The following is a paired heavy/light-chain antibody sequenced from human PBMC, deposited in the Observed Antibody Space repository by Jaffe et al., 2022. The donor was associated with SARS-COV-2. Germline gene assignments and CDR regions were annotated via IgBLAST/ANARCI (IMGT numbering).Light chain of an antibody. CDR2: GNS. J-gene: IGLJ3*02. V-gene: IGLV1-40*01. Sequence: QSVLTQPPSVSGAPGQRVTISCTGSSSNIGAGYDVHWYQQLPGTAPKLLIYGNSNRPSGVPDRFSGSKSGTSASLAISGLQAEDEADYYCQSYDSSLSGEVFGGGTKLTVL. CDR3: QSYDSSLSGEV. CDR1: SSNIGAGYD.
Heavy chain of an antibody. Sequence: QVQLVESGGGLVKPGGSLRLSCAASGFTFSDYYMSWIRQAPGKGLEWVSYISSSGSTIYYADSVKGRFTISRDNAKNSLYLQMNSLRAEDTAVYYCASRANGWFDPWGQGTLVTVSS. CDR2: ISSSGSTI. J-gene: IGHJ5*02. D-gene: IGHD1-1*01. CDR3: ASRANGWFDP. CDR1: GFTFSDYY. V-gene: IGHV3-11*01.